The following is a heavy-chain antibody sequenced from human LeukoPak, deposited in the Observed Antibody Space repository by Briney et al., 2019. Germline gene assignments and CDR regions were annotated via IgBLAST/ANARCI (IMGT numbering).Heavy chain of an antibody. CDR3: ASEDCSGGSCPLDY. Sequence: SVKVSCKASGGTFSSYAISWVRQAPGQGLEWMGRIIPILGIANYAQKFQGRVTITADKSTSTAYMELSSLRSEDTAVYYCASEDCSGGSCPLDYWDQGTLVTVSS. J-gene: IGHJ4*02. CDR1: GGTFSSYA. CDR2: IIPILGIA. D-gene: IGHD2-15*01. V-gene: IGHV1-69*04.